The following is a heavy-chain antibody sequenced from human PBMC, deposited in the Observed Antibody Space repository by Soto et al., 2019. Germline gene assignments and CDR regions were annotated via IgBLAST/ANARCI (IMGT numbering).Heavy chain of an antibody. CDR3: ARGPVHALDERYGGMDV. D-gene: IGHD2-8*01. CDR1: GGTFSSYA. V-gene: IGHV1-69*12. Sequence: QVQLVQSGAEVKKPGSSVKVSCKASGGTFSSYAISWVRQAPGQGLEGMGGIIPIFGTANYAQKFQGRVTSTADESTSTAYMELASMRPDDSAVYYCARGPVHALDERYGGMDVWGQGPKVTVSP. J-gene: IGHJ6*01. CDR2: IIPIFGTA.